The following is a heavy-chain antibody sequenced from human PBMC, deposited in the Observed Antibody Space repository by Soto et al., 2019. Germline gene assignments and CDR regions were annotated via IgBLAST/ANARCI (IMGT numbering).Heavy chain of an antibody. CDR1: GGSISGYY. CDR3: ARHEDCGGGGCSTGRWFDP. J-gene: IGHJ5*02. Sequence: SETLSLTCTVSGGSISGYYWSWIRQPPGKGLEWIGYIYYRGSTKYNPSLKSRVTISVDTSKNQLSLKLNSVTAADTAVYYCARHEDCGGGGCSTGRWFDPWGQGTLVTVSS. CDR2: IYYRGST. V-gene: IGHV4-59*08. D-gene: IGHD2-15*01.